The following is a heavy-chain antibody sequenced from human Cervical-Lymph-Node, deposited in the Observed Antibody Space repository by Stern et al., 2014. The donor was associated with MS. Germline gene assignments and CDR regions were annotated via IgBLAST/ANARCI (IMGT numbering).Heavy chain of an antibody. CDR1: GGSFSDYY. CDR3: ARGPQHSSWYFPFDY. V-gene: IGHV4-34*01. Sequence: VQLQQWGAGLLKPSETLSLTCGVSGGSFSDYYWSWIRQAPGKGLEWIGEINHSGDTNYNPSLKRRDSLSVDTSKNQFSLKLISVTAADTSVYYCARGPQHSSWYFPFDYWGQGTLVTVSS. J-gene: IGHJ4*02. D-gene: IGHD6-13*01. CDR2: INHSGDT.